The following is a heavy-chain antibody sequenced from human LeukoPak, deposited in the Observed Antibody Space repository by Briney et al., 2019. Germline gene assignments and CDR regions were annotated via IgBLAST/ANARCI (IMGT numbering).Heavy chain of an antibody. CDR3: ARDETVGSGWSRGFDY. Sequence: SQTLSLTCAIFGDSVSSNSAALNWIRQSPSRGLEWLVRTYYRSKWYNDYAVSVKSRITINPDTSKNQFSLQLNSVAPEDTAVYYCARDETVGSGWSRGFDYWGQGTLVTVSS. V-gene: IGHV6-1*01. D-gene: IGHD6-19*01. CDR1: GDSVSSNSAA. J-gene: IGHJ4*02. CDR2: TYYRSKWYN.